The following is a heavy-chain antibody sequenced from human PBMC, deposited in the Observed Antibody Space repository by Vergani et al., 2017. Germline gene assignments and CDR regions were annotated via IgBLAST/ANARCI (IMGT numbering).Heavy chain of an antibody. Sequence: EVQLLESGGGSAQPGESLRLSCVASGFTFTAHGLNWVRQAPGKGLEWVSGISGQNFRTHYADSVKGRFTISRDDYKNTVYLQNNSRRAEDTAFYYCADLYCDDGFSPFWGQGTLVTVSS. D-gene: IGHD2-21*01. CDR3: ADLYCDDGFSPF. CDR2: ISGQNFRT. V-gene: IGHV3-23*01. J-gene: IGHJ4*02. CDR1: GFTFTAHG.